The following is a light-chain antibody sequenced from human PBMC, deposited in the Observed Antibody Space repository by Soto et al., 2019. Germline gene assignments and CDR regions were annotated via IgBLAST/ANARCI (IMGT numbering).Light chain of an antibody. Sequence: DIQMTQSPSTLSASVGDTVTITCRASQTISGWLAWYQQRPGKAPNLLIFDASTLESGVPSRFRGSGSGTEFTLTISSLQPDDFATYYCQQYSSYSWTFGQGTKVDIK. CDR3: QQYSSYSWT. J-gene: IGKJ1*01. CDR1: QTISGW. CDR2: DAS. V-gene: IGKV1-5*01.